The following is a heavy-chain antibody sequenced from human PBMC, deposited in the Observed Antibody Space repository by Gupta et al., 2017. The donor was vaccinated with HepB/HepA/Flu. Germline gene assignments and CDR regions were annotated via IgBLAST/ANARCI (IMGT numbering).Heavy chain of an antibody. CDR1: GFAFGSYF. CDR3: TKDGAVFYEALWGSFRYFDS. J-gene: IGHJ4*02. V-gene: IGHV3-23*01. CDR2: ISGTGGNT. D-gene: IGHD3-16*02. Sequence: EVQLLESGGGLVQPGGSLRLSCEASGFAFGSYFMNWVRQAPGKGLEWVAVISGTGGNTYYADSVRGRFTISRDNSKNTVYLEMNSLRAEDTAIYYCTKDGAVFYEALWGSFRYFDSWGQGTLVTVSS.